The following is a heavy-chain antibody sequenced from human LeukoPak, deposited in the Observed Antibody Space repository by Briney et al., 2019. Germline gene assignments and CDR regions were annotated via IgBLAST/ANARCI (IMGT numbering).Heavy chain of an antibody. CDR2: IKSGGST. V-gene: IGHV3-66*01. Sequence: PSETLSLTCAVYGGSFSGYYWSWVRQAPGKGLEWVSLIKSGGSTYYADSVKGRFTISRDNSKNTLYLQMNSLTVEDMAIYYCARGYNGYDFRDSLGYYYYMDVWGKGTTVIISS. J-gene: IGHJ6*03. D-gene: IGHD5-12*01. CDR1: GGSFSGYY. CDR3: ARGYNGYDFRDSLGYYYYMDV.